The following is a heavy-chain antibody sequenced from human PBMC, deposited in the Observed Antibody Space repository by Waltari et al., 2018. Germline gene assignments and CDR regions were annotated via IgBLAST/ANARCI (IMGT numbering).Heavy chain of an antibody. CDR3: ARSPKIAVAATGAFDY. Sequence: QVQLVQSGAEVQKPGSSVKVSCKASGDTFTTYSISWVRQAPGQGLEWMGVIIPIRGITHYAVKFQGRVTITADKPTSTAYMEMSTLRSDDTAVYYCARSPKIAVAATGAFDYWGQGTLVTASA. D-gene: IGHD6-19*01. CDR2: IIPIRGIT. CDR1: GDTFTTYS. V-gene: IGHV1-69*10. J-gene: IGHJ4*02.